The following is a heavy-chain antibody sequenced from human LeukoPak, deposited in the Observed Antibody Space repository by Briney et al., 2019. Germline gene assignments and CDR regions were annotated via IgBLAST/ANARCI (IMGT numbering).Heavy chain of an antibody. J-gene: IGHJ4*02. CDR1: GYSFTSYW. CDR3: ASPPTRECSSISCPLSY. D-gene: IGHD2-2*01. V-gene: IGHV5-10-1*01. Sequence: GESLKISCKGSGYSFTSYWISWVRQMPGKGLEWMGRIDPSDSYTNYSPSFQGHVTISVDTSISTAYLQWSSLKASDTAMYYCASPPTRECSSISCPLSYWGQGTLVIVSS. CDR2: IDPSDSYT.